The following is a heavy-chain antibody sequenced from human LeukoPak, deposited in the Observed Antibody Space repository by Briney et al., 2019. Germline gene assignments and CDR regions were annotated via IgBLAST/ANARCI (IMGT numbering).Heavy chain of an antibody. CDR3: ARGGNWGYFDY. J-gene: IGHJ4*02. CDR1: GFTFSRHG. D-gene: IGHD7-27*01. V-gene: IGHV3-30*03. CDR2: ISYGGNNK. Sequence: GGSLRLSCAPSGFTFSRHGMHWVRQAPGKGLECVAVISYGGNNKYYADSVNGRLTISRDNSKNTLFLQMNSLRTEDTAIYHCARGGNWGYFDYWGQGTLVTVSS.